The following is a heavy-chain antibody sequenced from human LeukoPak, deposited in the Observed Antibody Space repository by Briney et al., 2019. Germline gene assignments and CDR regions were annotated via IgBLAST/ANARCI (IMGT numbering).Heavy chain of an antibody. CDR1: SYSISTGYY. D-gene: IGHD6-19*01. V-gene: IGHV4-38-2*02. CDR3: ARAASSSGWPLPHFYYYYMDV. J-gene: IGHJ6*03. Sequence: PSETLSLTCTVSSYSISTGYYWGWIRQPPGKGLEWIGSMSYTGSTYYSPSLKSRVTISVATSKNQFSLKLTSVTAADTAVYYCARAASSSGWPLPHFYYYYMDVWGKGTTVTVSS. CDR2: MSYTGST.